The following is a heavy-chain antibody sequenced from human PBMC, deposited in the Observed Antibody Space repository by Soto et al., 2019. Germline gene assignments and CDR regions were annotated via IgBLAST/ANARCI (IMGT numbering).Heavy chain of an antibody. D-gene: IGHD3-9*01. CDR3: ARGGYDILTGYHIPADGFDY. CDR2: ISSNGGST. Sequence: EVQLVESGGGLVQPGGSLRLSCAASGFTFSSYAMHWVRQAPGKGLEYVSAISSNGGSTYYANSVKGRFTISRDNSKNTLYLQMGSLRAEDMAVYYCARGGYDILTGYHIPADGFDYWGQGTLVTVSS. J-gene: IGHJ4*02. CDR1: GFTFSSYA. V-gene: IGHV3-64*01.